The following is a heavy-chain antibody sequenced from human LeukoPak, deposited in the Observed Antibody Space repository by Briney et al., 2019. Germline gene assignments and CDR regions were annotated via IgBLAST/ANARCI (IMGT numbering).Heavy chain of an antibody. CDR3: ARSGVVPAAIIAVGAFDI. CDR2: IIPIFGTA. D-gene: IGHD2-2*01. CDR1: GGTFSSYA. Sequence: SVKLSCKASGGTFSSYAISWARQAPGQGLEWMGGIIPIFGTANYGQKFQGRVMITADESTSTAYMELSSLRSEDTAVYYCARSGVVPAAIIAVGAFDIWGQGTMVTVSS. V-gene: IGHV1-69*01. J-gene: IGHJ3*02.